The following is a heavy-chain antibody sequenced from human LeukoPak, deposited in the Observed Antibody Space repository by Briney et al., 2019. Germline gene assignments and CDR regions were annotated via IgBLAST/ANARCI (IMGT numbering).Heavy chain of an antibody. CDR1: GFTFSSYA. CDR2: ISGSGGNT. Sequence: GGSLRLSCAASGFTFSSYAMSWVRQAPGKGLEWVSTISGSGGNTYYADSVKGRFTISRDNSKNTLYLQMNSLRAEDTAVYYCAKDYCISTSCYWFDPWGQGTLVTASS. V-gene: IGHV3-23*01. D-gene: IGHD2-2*01. J-gene: IGHJ5*02. CDR3: AKDYCISTSCYWFDP.